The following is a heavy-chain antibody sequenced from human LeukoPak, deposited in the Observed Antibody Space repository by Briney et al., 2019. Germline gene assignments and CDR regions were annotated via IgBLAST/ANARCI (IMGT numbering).Heavy chain of an antibody. J-gene: IGHJ3*02. CDR3: ARIDSSGYLTSGAFDI. Sequence: PGGSLRLSRAAPGFTVSSNYMSWVRQAPGKGLEWVSVIYSGGSTYYADSVKGRFTISRHNSKNTLYLQMNSLRAEDTAVYYCARIDSSGYLTSGAFDIWGQGTMVTVSS. CDR1: GFTVSSNY. V-gene: IGHV3-53*04. CDR2: IYSGGST. D-gene: IGHD3-22*01.